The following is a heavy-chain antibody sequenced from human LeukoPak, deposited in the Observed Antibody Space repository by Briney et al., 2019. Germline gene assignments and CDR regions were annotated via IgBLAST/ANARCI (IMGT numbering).Heavy chain of an antibody. CDR3: ARGGDWKFDC. D-gene: IGHD2-21*02. CDR1: GASISSDRW. J-gene: IGHJ4*02. Sequence: SETLSLTCVVSGASISSDRWWTWVRQTPGKGLEWIGEIHPSGRTNYKPSLKSRVSMSVDRSKNQFSLKMTSFTAADTAFYYCARGGDWKFDCWGQGALVTVSS. V-gene: IGHV4-4*02. CDR2: IHPSGRT.